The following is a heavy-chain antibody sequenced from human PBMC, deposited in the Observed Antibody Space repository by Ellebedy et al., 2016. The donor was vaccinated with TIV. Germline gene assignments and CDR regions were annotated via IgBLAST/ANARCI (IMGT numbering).Heavy chain of an antibody. CDR3: VSCSSTSCFLDAFDI. Sequence: ASVKVSXKASRYVFTSYDIIWVRQATGQGLEWMGWMNPDSGYTVYAQKFQGRVSMTRNTSISTAYMELNSLRSEDTAIYFCVSCSSTSCFLDAFDIWGQGTLVTVAS. V-gene: IGHV1-8*01. D-gene: IGHD2-2*01. CDR1: RYVFTSYD. CDR2: MNPDSGYT. J-gene: IGHJ3*02.